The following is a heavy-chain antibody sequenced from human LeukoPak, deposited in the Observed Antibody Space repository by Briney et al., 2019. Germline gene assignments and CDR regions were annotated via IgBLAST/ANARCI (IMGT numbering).Heavy chain of an antibody. D-gene: IGHD3-10*01. V-gene: IGHV4-59*01. J-gene: IGHJ4*02. CDR3: ARASYYYGSGSYSFDY. CDR2: IYYSGST. CDR1: GGSISSYY. Sequence: SETLSLTCTVSGGSISSYYWSWIRQPPGKGLEWIGNIYYSGSTNYNPSLKSRVTISVDTSKNQFSLKLSSVTAADTAVYYCARASYYYGSGSYSFDYWGQGTLVTVSS.